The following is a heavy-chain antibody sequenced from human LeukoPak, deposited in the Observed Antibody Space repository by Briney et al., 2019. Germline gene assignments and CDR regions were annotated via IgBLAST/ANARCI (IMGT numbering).Heavy chain of an antibody. CDR2: INGDGSNT. V-gene: IGHV3-74*03. CDR3: ARSKSWYSTDAFAI. J-gene: IGHJ3*02. D-gene: IGHD2-15*01. Sequence: GGSLRLSCAASGFTFSSHWMHWVRQAPGKGLVWVSRINGDGSNTTYADSVKGRSTISRDNAKNTLYLQMNSLRAEDTAVYHGARSKSWYSTDAFAIWGQGTMVTVSS. CDR1: GFTFSSHW.